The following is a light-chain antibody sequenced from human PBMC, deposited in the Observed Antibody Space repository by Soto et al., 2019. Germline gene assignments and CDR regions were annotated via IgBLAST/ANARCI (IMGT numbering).Light chain of an antibody. CDR1: QSVSSY. Sequence: EIGLTQSPATLSLSPGERATLSWRASQSVSSYLAWYQQKPGQAPRRLIYGASTRATGIPARFSGSGYGTEFNLTINSLQSEDFAVYYCQQYNNWPRTFGQGTKVDIK. V-gene: IGKV3-15*01. J-gene: IGKJ1*01. CDR3: QQYNNWPRT. CDR2: GAS.